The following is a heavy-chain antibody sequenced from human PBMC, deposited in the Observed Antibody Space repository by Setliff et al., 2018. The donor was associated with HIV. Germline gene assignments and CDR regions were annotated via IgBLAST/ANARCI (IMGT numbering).Heavy chain of an antibody. Sequence: LSLTCAVYGGSLSGYYWRWIRQPPGKGLEWIGDASHTGSTNYNPSLKSRITISADTPKNQFSLKLSSMTAADTAVYYCAREGTYSGTYWVRRVASFDIWGQGTMVTVS. V-gene: IGHV4-34*01. CDR3: AREGTYSGTYWVRRVASFDI. CDR2: ASHTGST. D-gene: IGHD1-26*01. CDR1: GGSLSGYY. J-gene: IGHJ3*02.